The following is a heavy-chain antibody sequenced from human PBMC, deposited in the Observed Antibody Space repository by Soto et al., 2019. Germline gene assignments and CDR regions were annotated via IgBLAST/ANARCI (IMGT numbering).Heavy chain of an antibody. CDR3: AKVIGYSSSWYYNWYFDL. J-gene: IGHJ2*01. Sequence: EVQLLEAGGGLVQPWGSLRLSCAASGFTFRSYAMSWVRQAPGKGLEWVPALSGSGGSTYYEDSVKGLFTISRDNSKKELYLKMNSLRAKDTAVYYCAKVIGYSSSWYYNWYFDLWGRGTLVTVSS. CDR2: LSGSGGST. D-gene: IGHD6-13*01. CDR1: GFTFRSYA. V-gene: IGHV3-23*01.